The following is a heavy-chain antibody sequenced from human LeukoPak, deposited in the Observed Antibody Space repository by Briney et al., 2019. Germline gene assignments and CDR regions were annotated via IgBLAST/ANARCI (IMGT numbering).Heavy chain of an antibody. CDR2: INPNSGGT. CDR1: GYTFTGYY. CDR3: ARDRTAAQAQLVYYYYYYMDV. Sequence: ASVKVSCKASGYTFTGYYMHWVRQAPGQGLEWMGWINPNSGGTNYAQKFQGRVTMTRDTSISTAYMELSRLRSDDTAVYYCARDRTAAQAQLVYYYYYYMDVWGKGTTVTVSS. V-gene: IGHV1-2*02. J-gene: IGHJ6*03. D-gene: IGHD6-13*01.